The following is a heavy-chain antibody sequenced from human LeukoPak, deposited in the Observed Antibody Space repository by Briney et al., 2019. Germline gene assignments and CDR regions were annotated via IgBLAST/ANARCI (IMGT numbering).Heavy chain of an antibody. CDR1: GFSFSSYA. CDR2: ITASGHNT. Sequence: GGSLRLSCAASGFSFSSYAMGWVRPAPGKGLEWVSSITASGHNTYYVDTVKGRFTISRDNSKNTLYLQMASLTADETAVYYCATRPAADIGPLDFWGQGTLVTVSS. D-gene: IGHD2-2*01. J-gene: IGHJ4*02. CDR3: ATRPAADIGPLDF. V-gene: IGHV3-23*01.